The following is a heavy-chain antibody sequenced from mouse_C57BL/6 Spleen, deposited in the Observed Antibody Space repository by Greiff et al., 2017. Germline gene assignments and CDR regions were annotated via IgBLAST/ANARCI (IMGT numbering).Heavy chain of an antibody. J-gene: IGHJ3*01. Sequence: VQLQQSGAELAKPGASVTLSCKASGYTFTSYWMNWVKQRPGQGLEWIGYINPSSGYTKYNQKFKDKATLTADKSSSTAYMQLSSLTYDDSAVYYCASPPFAYWGQGTLVTVSA. V-gene: IGHV1-7*01. CDR3: ASPPFAY. CDR1: GYTFTSYW. CDR2: INPSSGYT.